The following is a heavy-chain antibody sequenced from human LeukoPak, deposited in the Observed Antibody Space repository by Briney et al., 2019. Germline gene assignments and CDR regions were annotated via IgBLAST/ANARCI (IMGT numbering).Heavy chain of an antibody. CDR2: VSAQHGQT. D-gene: IGHD5-24*01. CDR1: GYSENFYG. V-gene: IGHV1-18*01. Sequence: GASVKVSCKTSGYSENFYGITWVRQVAGQGLEWMGWVSAQHGQTEYAPNSQDRVTMTTDTYTNTAYMELRSLRSDDTAVYYCARGMATITETWFDPWGQGTLVTVSS. J-gene: IGHJ5*02. CDR3: ARGMATITETWFDP.